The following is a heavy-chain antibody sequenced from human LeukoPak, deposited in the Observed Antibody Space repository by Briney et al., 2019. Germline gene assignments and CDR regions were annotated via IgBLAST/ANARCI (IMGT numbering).Heavy chain of an antibody. CDR1: GGSISSSSYS. CDR3: ARLSFYSSSWYPKEFDF. Sequence: SETLSLTCTVSGGSISSSSYSWGWIRQPRGKGLEWIGSIYYSGSTYYNPSLKSRVTISVDTSKNQFSLKLTSVTAADTAVYYCARLSFYSSSWYPKEFDFWGQGTLVTVSS. CDR2: IYYSGST. J-gene: IGHJ4*02. D-gene: IGHD6-13*01. V-gene: IGHV4-39*01.